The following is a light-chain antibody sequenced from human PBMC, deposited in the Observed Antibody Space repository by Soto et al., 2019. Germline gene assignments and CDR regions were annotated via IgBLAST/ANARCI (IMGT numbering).Light chain of an antibody. CDR3: QSYDSSNQV. CDR1: SGSIASNY. J-gene: IGLJ3*02. V-gene: IGLV6-57*03. CDR2: EDN. Sequence: NFMLTQPHSVSESPGKTVTISCTRSSGSIASNYVQWYQQRPGSAPTTVIYEDNQRPSGGPDRFSGSIDSSSNSASLTISGLKNEDEADYYCQSYDSSNQVFGGGTKLTVL.